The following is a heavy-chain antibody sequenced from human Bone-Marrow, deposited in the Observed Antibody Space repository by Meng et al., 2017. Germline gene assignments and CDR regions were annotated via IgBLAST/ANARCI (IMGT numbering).Heavy chain of an antibody. CDR1: GITFRNLW. V-gene: IGHV3-15*01. Sequence: GESLKISCVASGITFRNLWMTWVRQAPGKGLEWVGRIKSKVNGGTTDFAAPVKGRFTISRDDPENTLYLQMNSLKTEDTAVYYCTTDRPFTEGGVITTWGQGTLVTVSS. D-gene: IGHD3-16*02. J-gene: IGHJ5*02. CDR2: IKSKVNGGTT. CDR3: TTDRPFTEGGVITT.